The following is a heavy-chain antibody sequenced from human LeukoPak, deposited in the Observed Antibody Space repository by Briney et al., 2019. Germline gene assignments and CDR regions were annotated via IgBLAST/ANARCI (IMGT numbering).Heavy chain of an antibody. D-gene: IGHD6-19*01. CDR2: INTDGTVT. CDR3: ATKQWLAPPPDS. J-gene: IGHJ4*02. CDR1: GFTFSKYW. V-gene: IGHV3-74*01. Sequence: GGSLRLSCAASGFTFSKYWILWVRQAPGKGLESVSRINTDGTVTTYADSVKGRFTVSRDNADNTMFLQMNGVRDEDTAVYYCATKQWLAPPPDSWGQGTPVTVSS.